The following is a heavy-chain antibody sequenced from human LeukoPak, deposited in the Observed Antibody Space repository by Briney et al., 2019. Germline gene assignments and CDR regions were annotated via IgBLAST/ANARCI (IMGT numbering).Heavy chain of an antibody. CDR3: ARVFDH. V-gene: IGHV3-48*03. Sequence: GRSLRLSCAASGFTFSDYEMNWVRQAPGKGLEWVSYISSSGGTIYYADSVKGRFTISRDNAKNSLSLQMNSLRAEDTAVYYCARVFDHWGQGALVTVSS. J-gene: IGHJ4*02. CDR2: ISSSGGTI. CDR1: GFTFSDYE.